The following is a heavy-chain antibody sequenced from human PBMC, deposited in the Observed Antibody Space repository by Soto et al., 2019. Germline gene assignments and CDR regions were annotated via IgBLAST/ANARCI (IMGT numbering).Heavy chain of an antibody. Sequence: EVQLIESGGGLVQPGGSLRLSCAASGFTFTKSWMHWVRQTPGKGLEWVSRVNTDGSDTIYADSVKGRFTISRDNAKNTRYLQMNSLTAEDTAMYYCARDQSVSGPTTFHYWGQGALVTVSS. J-gene: IGHJ4*02. D-gene: IGHD6-19*01. CDR1: GFTFTKSW. CDR3: ARDQSVSGPTTFHY. CDR2: VNTDGSDT. V-gene: IGHV3-74*01.